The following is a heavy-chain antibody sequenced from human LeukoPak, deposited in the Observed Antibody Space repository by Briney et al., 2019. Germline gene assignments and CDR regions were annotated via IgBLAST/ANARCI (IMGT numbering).Heavy chain of an antibody. CDR1: GYTFTGYY. J-gene: IGHJ4*02. Sequence: ASVKVSCKASGYTFTGYYIHWVRQAPRQGLEWMGWINPNSGGTNYAQKFQGRVTMTRDTSTSTVYMELSSLRSEDTAVYYCISMDTAMVGYWGQGPLVTVSS. CDR2: INPNSGGT. V-gene: IGHV1-2*02. CDR3: ISMDTAMVGY. D-gene: IGHD5-18*01.